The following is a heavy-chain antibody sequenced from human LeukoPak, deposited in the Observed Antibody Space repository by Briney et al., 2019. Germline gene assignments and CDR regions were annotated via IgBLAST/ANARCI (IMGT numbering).Heavy chain of an antibody. D-gene: IGHD3-10*01. CDR3: ARGIKPFGFDY. CDR1: GGSISSYY. CDR2: IYYSGST. V-gene: IGHV4-59*01. Sequence: SETLSLTCTVSGGSISSYYWSWIRQPPGKGLEWIGYIYYSGSTNYNPSLESRVTISADTSKNQFSLKLSSVTAADTAVYYCARGIKPFGFDYWGQGTLVTVSS. J-gene: IGHJ4*02.